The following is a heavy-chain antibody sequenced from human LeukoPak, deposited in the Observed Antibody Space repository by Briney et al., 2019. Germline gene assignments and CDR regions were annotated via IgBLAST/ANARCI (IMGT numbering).Heavy chain of an antibody. Sequence: GESLKISCKGSGYSFTSYWIGWVRQMPGKGLEWRGIIYPGDSDTRYSPSFQGQVTISADKSISTAYLQWSSLKASDTAMYYCARVSDYYGSGSPPYYFDYWGQGTLVTVSS. CDR1: GYSFTSYW. CDR3: ARVSDYYGSGSPPYYFDY. D-gene: IGHD3-10*01. J-gene: IGHJ4*02. CDR2: IYPGDSDT. V-gene: IGHV5-51*01.